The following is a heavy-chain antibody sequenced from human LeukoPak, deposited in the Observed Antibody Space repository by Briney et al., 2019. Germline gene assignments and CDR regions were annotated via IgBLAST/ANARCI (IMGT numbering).Heavy chain of an antibody. CDR2: INHSGST. D-gene: IGHD5-24*01. CDR1: GGSISSSNW. V-gene: IGHV4-4*02. CDR3: ARGNGYSGWFDP. J-gene: IGHJ5*02. Sequence: SGTLSLTCAVSGGSISSSNWWSGFRQPPGKGLDWIGEINHSGSTNYNPSLKSRVTISVDTYKTQFSLTLSSVTAADTAVYYCARGNGYSGWFDPWGQGTLVTVSS.